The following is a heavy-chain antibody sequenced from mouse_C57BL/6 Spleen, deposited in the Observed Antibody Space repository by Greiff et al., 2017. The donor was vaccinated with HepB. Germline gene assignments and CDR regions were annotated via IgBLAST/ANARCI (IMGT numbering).Heavy chain of an antibody. CDR2: ISSGSSTI. V-gene: IGHV5-17*01. Sequence: EVNVVESGGGLVKPGGSLKLSCAASGFTFSDYGMHWVRQAPEKGLEWVAYISSGSSTIYYADTVKGRFTISRDNAKNTLFLQMTSLRSEDTAMYYCARPPHYYGSSPYAMDYWGQGTSVTVSS. D-gene: IGHD1-1*01. CDR3: ARPPHYYGSSPYAMDY. J-gene: IGHJ4*01. CDR1: GFTFSDYG.